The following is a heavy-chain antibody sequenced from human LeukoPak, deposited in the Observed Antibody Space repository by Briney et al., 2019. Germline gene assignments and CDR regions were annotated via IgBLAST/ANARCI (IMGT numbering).Heavy chain of an antibody. V-gene: IGHV1-69*13. D-gene: IGHD3-22*01. CDR3: ARDLGTATTEYYYDSSGYYCGY. CDR2: IIPIFGTA. Sequence: GASVKVSCKASGGTFSSYAISWVRQAPGQGLEWMGGIIPIFGTANYAQKFQGRVTITADESTSTAYMELSSLRSEDTAVYYCARDLGTATTEYYYDSSGYYCGYWGQGTLVTVSS. J-gene: IGHJ4*02. CDR1: GGTFSSYA.